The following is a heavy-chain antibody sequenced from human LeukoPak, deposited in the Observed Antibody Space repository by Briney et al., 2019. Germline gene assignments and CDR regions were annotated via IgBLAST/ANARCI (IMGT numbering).Heavy chain of an antibody. D-gene: IGHD3-16*01. J-gene: IGHJ4*02. V-gene: IGHV1-69*06. Sequence: SVKVSCKASGGTFSSYAISWVRQAPGQGLEWMGGIIPIFGTANYAQKFQGRVTITADKSTSTAYMELSSLRSEDTAVYFCAKDRLGGPYFFHYWGQGTLVTVSS. CDR3: AKDRLGGPYFFHY. CDR2: IIPIFGTA. CDR1: GGTFSSYA.